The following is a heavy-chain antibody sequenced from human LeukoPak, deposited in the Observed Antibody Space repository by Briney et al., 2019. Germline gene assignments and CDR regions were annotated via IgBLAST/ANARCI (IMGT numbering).Heavy chain of an antibody. CDR3: AKDSSAWFGELLAFNY. D-gene: IGHD3-10*01. Sequence: GGSLRLSCAASGFTFSSYVMSWVRLAPGKGLEWVSVISGDGGSTFSADSVKGRFTISRDNSKNMLYLQMNSLRAEDTAVYYCAKDSSAWFGELLAFNYWGQGTLVTVSS. J-gene: IGHJ4*02. CDR2: ISGDGGST. V-gene: IGHV3-23*01. CDR1: GFTFSSYV.